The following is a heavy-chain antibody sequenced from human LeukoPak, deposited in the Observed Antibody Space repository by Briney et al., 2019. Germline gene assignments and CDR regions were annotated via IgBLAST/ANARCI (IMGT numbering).Heavy chain of an antibody. CDR2: INSDGSST. V-gene: IGHV3-74*01. CDR1: GFTFSSYW. Sequence: PGGSLRLSCAAPGFTFSSYWMHWVRQAPGKGLVWVSRINSDGSSTSYADSVKGRFTISRDNAKNTLYLQMNSLRAEDTAVYYCARGPIKGGYSGYDLDYWGQGTLVTVSS. J-gene: IGHJ4*02. D-gene: IGHD5-12*01. CDR3: ARGPIKGGYSGYDLDY.